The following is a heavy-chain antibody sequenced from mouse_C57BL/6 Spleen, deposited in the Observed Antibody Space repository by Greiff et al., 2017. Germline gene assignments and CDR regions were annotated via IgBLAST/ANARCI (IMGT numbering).Heavy chain of an antibody. J-gene: IGHJ4*01. Sequence: QVQLKQPGAELVKPGASVQLSCKASGYTFPSSWMHWVKQRPGRGPGWIGRIDPNSGGTKYNEKFKSKATLTVDKPSSTAYMQLSSLTSEDSAVYYCARGLGAMDYWGQGTSVTVSS. CDR2: IDPNSGGT. V-gene: IGHV1-72*01. CDR3: ARGLGAMDY. CDR1: GYTFPSSW.